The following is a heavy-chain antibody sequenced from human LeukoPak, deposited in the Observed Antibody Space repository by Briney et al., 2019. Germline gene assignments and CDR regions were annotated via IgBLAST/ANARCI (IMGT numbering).Heavy chain of an antibody. D-gene: IGHD3-22*01. Sequence: PSETLSLTCSVSGDSVSRSDSYWDWIRQPPGKGLEWIGTIYYSGRTYYSPSLKSRVTMSVDPSNNQFSLNLRSVTAADTALYYCARRRYYDGSGYLEWGQGTLLSVSS. CDR2: IYYSGRT. CDR1: GDSVSRSDSY. CDR3: ARRRYYDGSGYLE. J-gene: IGHJ1*01. V-gene: IGHV4-39*01.